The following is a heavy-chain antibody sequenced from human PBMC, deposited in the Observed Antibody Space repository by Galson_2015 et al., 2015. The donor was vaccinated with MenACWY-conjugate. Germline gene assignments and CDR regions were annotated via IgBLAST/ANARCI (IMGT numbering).Heavy chain of an antibody. V-gene: IGHV3-74*01. D-gene: IGHD1-26*01. J-gene: IGHJ4*02. CDR1: GFTFSTYW. CDR3: ARLGGNYRTTSHFDY. CDR2: INSDGRST. Sequence: SLRLSCAASGFTFSTYWMHWVRQAPGKGLVWVSRINSDGRSTSYADSVKGRFTISRDNAKNTLYLQMNSLRAEGTAAYYCARLGGNYRTTSHFDYWGQGTLVTVSS.